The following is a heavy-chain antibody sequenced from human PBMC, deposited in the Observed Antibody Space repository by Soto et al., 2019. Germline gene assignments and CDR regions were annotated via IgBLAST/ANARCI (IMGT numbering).Heavy chain of an antibody. CDR3: AHRLTWDAFDI. V-gene: IGHV2-5*02. CDR1: GFSLSDNVVG. J-gene: IGHJ3*02. D-gene: IGHD1-26*01. CDR2: IYWDDEK. Sequence: QITLKESGPTLVKRTQTLTLTCTFSGFSLSDNVVGVGWIRQPPGKALEWLALIYWDDEKIYSPSLKTRLTITKYTSKNQVLLTMTNMDPVDTATYYCAHRLTWDAFDIWGQGTMVTVSS.